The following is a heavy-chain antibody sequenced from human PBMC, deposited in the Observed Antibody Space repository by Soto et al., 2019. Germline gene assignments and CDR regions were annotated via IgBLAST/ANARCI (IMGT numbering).Heavy chain of an antibody. CDR3: ARDRKGMIVVESDPADF. J-gene: IGHJ4*02. Sequence: PGGSLRLSCAASGFTFSSYAMHWVRQAPGKGLEWVAVISYDGSNKYYADSVKGRFTISRDNSKNTLYLQMNSLRAEDTAVYYCARDRKGMIVVESDPADFWGQGTLVTVAS. D-gene: IGHD3-22*01. V-gene: IGHV3-30-3*01. CDR2: ISYDGSNK. CDR1: GFTFSSYA.